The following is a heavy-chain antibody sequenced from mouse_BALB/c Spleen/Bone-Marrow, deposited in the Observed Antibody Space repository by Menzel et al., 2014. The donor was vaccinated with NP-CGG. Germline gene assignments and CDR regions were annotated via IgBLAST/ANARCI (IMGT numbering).Heavy chain of an antibody. CDR3: ARGVYYDYDEGALDY. D-gene: IGHD2-4*01. V-gene: IGHV1-14*01. Sequence: EVQLQQSGPELVKPGASVKMSCKASGYTFTSYVMHWVKQKPGQGLDWIGYINPYNDGTKYNEKFKGKATLTSDKSSSTAYMELISLTSEDSAVYYCARGVYYDYDEGALDYWGQGTSVTVS. CDR2: INPYNDGT. J-gene: IGHJ4*01. CDR1: GYTFTSYV.